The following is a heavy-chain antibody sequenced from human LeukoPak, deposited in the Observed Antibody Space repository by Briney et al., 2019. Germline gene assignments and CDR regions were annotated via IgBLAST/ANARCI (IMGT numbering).Heavy chain of an antibody. J-gene: IGHJ3*02. CDR2: INPSGGST. CDR1: GYTFTSYY. Sequence: ASVEVSCKASGYTFTSYYMHWVRQAPGQGLEWMGIINPSGGSTSYAQKFQGRVTMTRDTSTSTVYMELSSLRSEDTAVYYCARDSAEYYYDSSGYWNAFDIWGQGTMVTVSS. CDR3: ARDSAEYYYDSSGYWNAFDI. D-gene: IGHD3-22*01. V-gene: IGHV1-46*01.